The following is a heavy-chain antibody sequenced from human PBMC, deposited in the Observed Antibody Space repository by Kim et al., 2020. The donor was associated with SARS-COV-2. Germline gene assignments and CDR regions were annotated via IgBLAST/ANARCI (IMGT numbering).Heavy chain of an antibody. J-gene: IGHJ5*02. CDR1: GGSISSYY. V-gene: IGHV4-4*07. CDR3: ARAWSDCGGDCLSLGNWFDP. D-gene: IGHD2-21*02. Sequence: SETLSLTCTVSGGSISSYYWSWIRQPAGKGLEWIGRIYTSGSTNYNPSLKSRVTMSVDTSKNQFSLKLSSVTAADTAVYYCARAWSDCGGDCLSLGNWFDPGGQATLVSVSS. CDR2: IYTSGST.